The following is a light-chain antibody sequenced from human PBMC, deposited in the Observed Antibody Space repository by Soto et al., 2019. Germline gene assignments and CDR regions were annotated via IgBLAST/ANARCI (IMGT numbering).Light chain of an antibody. V-gene: IGLV2-23*01. CDR1: SSDIGSYNL. Sequence: QSALTQPGSVSGSPGQSVTISCTGSSSDIGSYNLVSWYQQHPGKAPKLMIYEGSRRPSGVSFRFSGSKSGDTASLTISGRQAEDEADYYCSSYAGTMTPVVFGGGTKLTVL. CDR2: EGS. CDR3: SSYAGTMTPVV. J-gene: IGLJ2*01.